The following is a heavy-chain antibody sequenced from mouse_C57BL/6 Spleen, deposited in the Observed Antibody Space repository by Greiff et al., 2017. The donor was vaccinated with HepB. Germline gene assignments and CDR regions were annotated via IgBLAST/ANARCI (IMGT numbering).Heavy chain of an antibody. Sequence: DVQLVESGPGLVKPSQSLSLTCSVTGYSITSGYYWNWIRQFPGNKLEWMGYISYDGSNNYNPSLKNRISITRDTSKNQFFLKLNSVTTEDTATYYCASEGFYYDYAWFAYWGQGTLVTVSA. CDR3: ASEGFYYDYAWFAY. CDR2: ISYDGSN. D-gene: IGHD2-4*01. J-gene: IGHJ3*01. V-gene: IGHV3-6*01. CDR1: GYSITSGYY.